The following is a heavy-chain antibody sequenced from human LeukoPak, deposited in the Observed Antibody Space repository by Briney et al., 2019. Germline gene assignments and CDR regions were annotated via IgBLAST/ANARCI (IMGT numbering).Heavy chain of an antibody. CDR3: ARYAPPTTVVTRFFDR. J-gene: IGHJ4*02. CDR1: GFTFDNYA. D-gene: IGHD4-23*01. Sequence: GGSLRLPCVASGFTFDNYAMTWVRQPPGKELEWVSVIAAGGGGIQYADSVKGRFIISRDNAKNTLFLQMNNLRVEDMAVYYCARYAPPTTVVTRFFDRWGQGILVTVSS. CDR2: IAAGGGGI. V-gene: IGHV3-23*01.